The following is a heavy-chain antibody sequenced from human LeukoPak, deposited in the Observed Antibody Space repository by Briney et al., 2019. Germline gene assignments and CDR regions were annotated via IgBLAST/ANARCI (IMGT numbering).Heavy chain of an antibody. CDR1: GFTFGDYA. J-gene: IGHJ4*02. CDR2: IRSKAYGGTT. V-gene: IGHV3-49*04. D-gene: IGHD2-15*01. Sequence: GGSLRLSCTASGFTFGDYAMSWVRQAPGKGLEWVGFIRSKAYGGTTEYAASVKGRFTISRDDSKSIAYLQMNSLKTEDTAVYYCKASGALLDYWGQGTLVTVSS. CDR3: KASGALLDY.